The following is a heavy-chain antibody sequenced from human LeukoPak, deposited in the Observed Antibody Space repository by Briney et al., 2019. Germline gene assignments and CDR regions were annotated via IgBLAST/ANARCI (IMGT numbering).Heavy chain of an antibody. CDR1: GYSISSGYY. Sequence: SETLSLTCTVSGYSISSGYYWGWIRQPPGKGLEWIGSIYHSGSTYYNPSLKSRVTISVDTSKNQFSLELSSVTAADTAVYYCARDSLTGGPYGDYNWFDPWGQGTLVTVSS. D-gene: IGHD4-17*01. CDR3: ARDSLTGGPYGDYNWFDP. CDR2: IYHSGST. J-gene: IGHJ5*02. V-gene: IGHV4-38-2*02.